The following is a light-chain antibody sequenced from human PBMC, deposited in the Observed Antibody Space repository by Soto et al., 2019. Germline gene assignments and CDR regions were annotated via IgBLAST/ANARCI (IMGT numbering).Light chain of an antibody. Sequence: EIVMTQSPATLSVSPGERATLSCRASQSVSSNLAWYQQKPGQAPRLLIYGASTRATGIPARFSGSGSGTEFTLTISSLQSEDFAVYYCQQAYSTPWTFGRGTKVEIK. J-gene: IGKJ1*01. CDR2: GAS. V-gene: IGKV3-15*01. CDR1: QSVSSN. CDR3: QQAYSTPWT.